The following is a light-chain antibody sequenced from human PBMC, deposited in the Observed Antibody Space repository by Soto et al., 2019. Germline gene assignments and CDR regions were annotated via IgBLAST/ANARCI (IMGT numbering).Light chain of an antibody. CDR3: QQSYNTPYT. Sequence: DIQMTQSPSSLSASIGDRVTITCRASQSISNYLNWYQQKPGTAPKLLIYTASSLKSGVPSRFRGSGSGTDFTLTINSLQREDFATYYCQQSYNTPYTFGQGTKLEIK. V-gene: IGKV1-39*01. CDR1: QSISNY. J-gene: IGKJ2*01. CDR2: TAS.